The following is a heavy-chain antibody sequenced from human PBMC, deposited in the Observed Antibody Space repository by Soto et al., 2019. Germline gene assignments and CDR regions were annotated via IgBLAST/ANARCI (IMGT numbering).Heavy chain of an antibody. V-gene: IGHV4-39*01. CDR3: ALRRYYYGSGSYYPIDY. D-gene: IGHD3-10*01. J-gene: IGHJ4*02. CDR1: GGSISSSSYY. Sequence: PSETLSLTCTVSGGSISSSSYYWGWIRQPPGKGLEWIGSIYYSGSTYYNPSLKSRVTISVDTSKNQFSLKLSSVTAADTAVYYCALRRYYYGSGSYYPIDYWGQGTLVTVSS. CDR2: IYYSGST.